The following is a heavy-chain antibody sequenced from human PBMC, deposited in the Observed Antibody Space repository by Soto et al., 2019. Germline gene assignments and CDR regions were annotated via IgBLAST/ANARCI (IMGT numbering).Heavy chain of an antibody. Sequence: GGSLRLSCAASGFTFSSYAMSWVRQAPGKGLEWVSAIGGSGGSTYYADSVKGRFTISRDNSKNTLYLQMNSLRAEDTAVYYCAKDRDGSCYSDDSGQGTLVTVSS. D-gene: IGHD2-15*01. J-gene: IGHJ4*02. CDR1: GFTFSSYA. CDR2: IGGSGGST. V-gene: IGHV3-23*01. CDR3: AKDRDGSCYSDD.